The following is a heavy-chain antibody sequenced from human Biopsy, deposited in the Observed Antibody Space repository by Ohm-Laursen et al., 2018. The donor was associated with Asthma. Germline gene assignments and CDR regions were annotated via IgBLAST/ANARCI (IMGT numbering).Heavy chain of an antibody. J-gene: IGHJ6*02. V-gene: IGHV3-33*08. Sequence: SLRLSCAASGITFSTHGMHWVRQAPGKGLEWVAFIWYDGRKKTYADSVKGRFTISRDNSKNTLYLQMNSLRAEDTAVYYCTRTTTVTTTYAMDVWGRGTTVTVSS. CDR1: GITFSTHG. CDR3: TRTTTVTTTYAMDV. CDR2: IWYDGRKK. D-gene: IGHD4-17*01.